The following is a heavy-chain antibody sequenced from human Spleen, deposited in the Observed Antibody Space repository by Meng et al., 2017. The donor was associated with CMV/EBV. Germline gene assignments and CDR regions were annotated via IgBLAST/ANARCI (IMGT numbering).Heavy chain of an antibody. D-gene: IGHD3-9*01. J-gene: IGHJ6*02. Sequence: ASVKVSCKASGYSFITYYIHWVRQAPGQGLEWMGRINPDGGTTTYAQKFQGGLTLTSDTSTSTVYMELSRLTSEDTAVYYCARDDLFAAVTTSFLYHYNGMDVWGQGTTVTVSS. CDR2: INPDGGTT. CDR3: ARDDLFAAVTTSFLYHYNGMDV. CDR1: GYSFITYY. V-gene: IGHV1-46*01.